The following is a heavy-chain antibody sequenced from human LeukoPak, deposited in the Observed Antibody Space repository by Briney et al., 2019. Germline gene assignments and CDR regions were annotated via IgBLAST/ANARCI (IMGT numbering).Heavy chain of an antibody. V-gene: IGHV3-53*01. Sequence: GGSLRLSCAASGFAVNSNYMNWVRQAPGKGLEWVSVLYSDGRTYYADSVKGRFTISRDTSKNTLYLQVNSLRAEDTAVYYCARGGGYYPIDYWGQGTLVTVSS. CDR2: LYSDGRT. J-gene: IGHJ4*02. D-gene: IGHD2-15*01. CDR3: ARGGGYYPIDY. CDR1: GFAVNSNY.